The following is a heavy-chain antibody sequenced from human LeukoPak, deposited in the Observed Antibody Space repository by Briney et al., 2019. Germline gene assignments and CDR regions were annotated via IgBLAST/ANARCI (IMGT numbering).Heavy chain of an antibody. CDR2: IIPIFGTA. CDR1: GGTFSSYA. D-gene: IGHD3-22*01. CDR3: AREPKNRGYDSSGYAVLFDY. V-gene: IGHV1-69*05. Sequence: SVKVSCKASGGTFSSYAISWVRQAPGQGLEWMGRIIPIFGTANYAQKLQGRVTMTTDTSTSTAYMELRSLRSDDTAVYYCAREPKNRGYDSSGYAVLFDYWGQGTLVTVSS. J-gene: IGHJ4*02.